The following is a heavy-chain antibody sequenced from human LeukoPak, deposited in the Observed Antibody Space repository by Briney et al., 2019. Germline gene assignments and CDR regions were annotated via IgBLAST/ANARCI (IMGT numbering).Heavy chain of an antibody. D-gene: IGHD6-13*01. J-gene: IGHJ5*02. CDR2: INANSGGT. CDR1: GYTFTGYY. V-gene: IGHV1-2*02. Sequence: GASVKVSCKASGYTFTGYYMHWVRQAPGQGLEWMGWINANSGGTNYAQKFQGRVTMTRDTSISTAYMELSRLRSDDTAVYYCARTSLLRIAAAVTFDPWGQGTLVTVSS. CDR3: ARTSLLRIAAAVTFDP.